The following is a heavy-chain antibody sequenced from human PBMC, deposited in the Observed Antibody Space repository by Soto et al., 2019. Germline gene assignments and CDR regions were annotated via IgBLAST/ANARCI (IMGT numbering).Heavy chain of an antibody. D-gene: IGHD3-22*01. CDR2: ISWNSGSI. J-gene: IGHJ1*01. CDR1: GFTFDDYA. CDR3: ANVPFYDSSETGYFQH. V-gene: IGHV3-9*01. Sequence: EVQLVESGGGLVQPGRSLRLSCAASGFTFDDYAMHWVRQAPGKGLEWVSGISWNSGSIGYADSVKGRVTISRDNAKNSLYLQMNSLRAEDTALYYCANVPFYDSSETGYFQHWGQGTLVTVSS.